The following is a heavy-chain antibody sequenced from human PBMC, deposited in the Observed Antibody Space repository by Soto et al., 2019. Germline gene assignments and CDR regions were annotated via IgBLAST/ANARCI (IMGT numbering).Heavy chain of an antibody. D-gene: IGHD6-13*01. Sequence: QVTLKESGPVLVKPTETLTLTCTVSGFSLSNPGMGVSWIRQPPGKALEWLAHIFSNDEKSYSTSLKSRLTISKDTSISQVVLTMTNMDHVDTGTYYCARMAGGSIWTFDYWGQGTLVTVSS. V-gene: IGHV2-26*01. CDR3: ARMAGGSIWTFDY. CDR2: IFSNDEK. CDR1: GFSLSNPGMG. J-gene: IGHJ4*02.